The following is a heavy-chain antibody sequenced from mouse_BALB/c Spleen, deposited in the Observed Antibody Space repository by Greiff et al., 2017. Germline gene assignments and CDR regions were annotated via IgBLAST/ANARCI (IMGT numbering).Heavy chain of an antibody. V-gene: IGHV5-17*02. Sequence: EVKVVESGGGLVQPGGSRKLSCAASGFTFSSFGMHWVRQAPEKGLEWVAYISSGSSTIYYADTVKGRFTISRDNPKNTLFLQMTSLRSEDTAMYYCARGPFAYWGQGTLVTVSA. J-gene: IGHJ3*01. CDR1: GFTFSSFG. CDR2: ISSGSSTI. CDR3: ARGPFAY.